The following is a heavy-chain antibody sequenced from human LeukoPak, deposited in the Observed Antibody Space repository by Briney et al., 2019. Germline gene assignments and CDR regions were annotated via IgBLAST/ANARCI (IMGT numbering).Heavy chain of an antibody. CDR1: GGSISSGGYY. Sequence: SETLSLACTVSGGSISSGGYYWSWIRQHPGKGLEWIGYIYYSGSTYYNPSLKSRVTISVDTSKNQFSLKLSSATAADTAVYYCARGHGSSGPDVWGKGTTVTVSS. CDR2: IYYSGST. J-gene: IGHJ6*04. CDR3: ARGHGSSGPDV. D-gene: IGHD3-22*01. V-gene: IGHV4-31*03.